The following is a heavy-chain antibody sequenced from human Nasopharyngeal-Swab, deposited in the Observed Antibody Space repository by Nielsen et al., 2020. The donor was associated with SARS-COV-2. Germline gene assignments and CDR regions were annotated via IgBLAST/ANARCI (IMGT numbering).Heavy chain of an antibody. Sequence: GESLKISCVASGFTFRSRSMNWVRQAPGKGLEWVSYINGDSSAKYYVDSVKGRFTISRDNAKDSLYLQMNSLRVQDTAVYYCVRDEYTTGRNDAFDIWGQETMVTVSS. CDR2: INGDSSAK. V-gene: IGHV3-48*01. D-gene: IGHD1-1*01. CDR3: VRDEYTTGRNDAFDI. CDR1: GFTFRSRS. J-gene: IGHJ3*02.